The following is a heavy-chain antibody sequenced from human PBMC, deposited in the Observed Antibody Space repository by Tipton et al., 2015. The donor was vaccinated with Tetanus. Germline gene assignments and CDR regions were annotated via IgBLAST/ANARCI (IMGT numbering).Heavy chain of an antibody. CDR2: ISGSGDTT. Sequence: SLRLSCAASGFTFSSYAMTWVRQAPGKGLEWVSAISGSGDTTYYPDSVKGRFAISRDNSKNTLYLQMNSLRGEDAAVYYCAKEGHSSPTTPEIDYWGQGTLVTGSS. V-gene: IGHV3-23*01. D-gene: IGHD6-13*01. CDR1: GFTFSSYA. CDR3: AKEGHSSPTTPEIDY. J-gene: IGHJ4*02.